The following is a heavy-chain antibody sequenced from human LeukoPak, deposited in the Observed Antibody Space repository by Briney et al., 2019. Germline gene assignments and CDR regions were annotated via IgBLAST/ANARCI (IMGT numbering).Heavy chain of an antibody. V-gene: IGHV4-4*07. J-gene: IGHJ4*02. CDR1: GGSISRYY. Sequence: PSGTLSLTCTVPGGSISRYYWSSIRQPPGKGLEWIGRIYTSGSTNYNPSLKSRVTMSVDTSKNQFSLKLSSVTAADTAVYYCARDHDSWRSDYWGQGTLVTVSS. CDR3: ARDHDSWRSDY. D-gene: IGHD6-13*01. CDR2: IYTSGST.